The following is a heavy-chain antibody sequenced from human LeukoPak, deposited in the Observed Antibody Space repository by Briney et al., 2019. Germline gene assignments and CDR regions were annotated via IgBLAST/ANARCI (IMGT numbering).Heavy chain of an antibody. CDR2: IWYDGSNT. Sequence: GGSLRLSCTASGFTVKDSDMSWIRQAPGKGLEWVAVIWYDGSNTYYADSVKGRFTISRDNSKNTLYLQMNSLRAEDTAVYYCARDTYYYDSSGYYRFDYWGQGTLVTVSS. D-gene: IGHD3-22*01. CDR1: GFTVKDSD. V-gene: IGHV3-33*08. CDR3: ARDTYYYDSSGYYRFDY. J-gene: IGHJ4*02.